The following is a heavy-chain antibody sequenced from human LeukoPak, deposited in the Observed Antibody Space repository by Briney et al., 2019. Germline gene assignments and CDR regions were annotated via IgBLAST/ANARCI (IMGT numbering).Heavy chain of an antibody. D-gene: IGHD1-1*01. CDR3: AKSPGQIQLDYFDY. CDR2: ISGRGVTT. V-gene: IGHV3-23*01. J-gene: IGHJ4*02. Sequence: PGGSLRLTCAASGYTFNNDDFCGCRQAPPVKLQWVSAISGRGVTTYYADSVRGRFTISIDTSKTTLYLQLDSLRPEDMAIYYCAKSPGQIQLDYFDYWGQGTLVTVSS. CDR1: GYTFNNDD.